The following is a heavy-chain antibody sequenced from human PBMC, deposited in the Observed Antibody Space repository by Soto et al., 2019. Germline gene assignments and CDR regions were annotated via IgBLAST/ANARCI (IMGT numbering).Heavy chain of an antibody. J-gene: IGHJ6*03. Sequence: EVQLLESGGGLVQPGGSLRLSCAASGFTFSSYAMSWVRQAPGKGLEWVSAISGSGGSTYYADSVKGRFTISRDNSKNTLYLHMNCLRAEDTAVYYCAGCSSTQPRYYYYYYMYVFGKGITVTV. CDR2: ISGSGGST. D-gene: IGHD2-2*01. CDR3: AGCSSTQPRYYYYYYMYV. CDR1: GFTFSSYA. V-gene: IGHV3-23*01.